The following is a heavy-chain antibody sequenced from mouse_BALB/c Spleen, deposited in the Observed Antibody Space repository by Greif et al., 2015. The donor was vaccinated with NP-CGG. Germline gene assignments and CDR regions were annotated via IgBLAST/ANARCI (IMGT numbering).Heavy chain of an antibody. CDR1: GYTFTDYY. J-gene: IGHJ4*01. CDR3: ARGTGTEAMDY. Sequence: QVQLQQSGPELVKPGASVKISCKASGYTFTDYYINWVKQKPGQGLEWIGWIYPGSSNTKYNEKFKGRATLTVDTSSSTAYMQLSSLTSEDTAVYFCARGTGTEAMDYWGQGTSVTVSS. D-gene: IGHD4-1*01. V-gene: IGHV1-84*02. CDR2: IYPGSSNT.